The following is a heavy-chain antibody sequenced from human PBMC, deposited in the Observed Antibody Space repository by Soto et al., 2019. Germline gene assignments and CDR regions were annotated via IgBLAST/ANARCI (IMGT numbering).Heavy chain of an antibody. CDR3: ARYSNYDTISVYWFDP. Sequence: SVKVSCKASGGTFSSYAISWVRQAPGQGLEWMGGIIPIFGTANYAQKFQGRVTITADESTSTAYMELSSLRSEDTAVYYCARYSNYDTISVYWFDPWGQGTLVTVSS. CDR1: GGTFSSYA. D-gene: IGHD4-4*01. CDR2: IIPIFGTA. J-gene: IGHJ5*02. V-gene: IGHV1-69*13.